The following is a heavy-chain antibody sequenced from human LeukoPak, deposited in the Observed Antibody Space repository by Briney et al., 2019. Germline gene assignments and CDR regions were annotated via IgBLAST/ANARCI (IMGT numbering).Heavy chain of an antibody. V-gene: IGHV3-30*03. CDR2: ISHARTTT. Sequence: PGGSLRLSCEASGFTFSDYSLHWVRQAPDKGLEWVAAISHARTTTYYADSVQGRFTISRDNSKNTLYLQMDSLRDEDTAVYYCVSRFDYWGQGTLVTVSS. J-gene: IGHJ4*02. CDR3: VSRFDY. CDR1: GFTFSDYS.